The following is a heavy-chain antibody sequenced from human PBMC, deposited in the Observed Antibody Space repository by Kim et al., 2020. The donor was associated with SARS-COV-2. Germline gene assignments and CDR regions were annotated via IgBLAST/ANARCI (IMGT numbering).Heavy chain of an antibody. CDR2: IYYSGST. J-gene: IGHJ6*02. CDR3: ARVPEYYDILTGSHAFHYGMDV. Sequence: SETLYLTCTVSGGSISRYYWSWIRQPPGKGLEWIGYIYYSGSTNYNPSLKSRVTISVDTSKNQFSLKLSSVTDAATAVYYCARVPEYYDILTGSHAFHYGMDVWGQGTTVTVSS. D-gene: IGHD3-9*01. V-gene: IGHV4-59*01. CDR1: GGSISRYY.